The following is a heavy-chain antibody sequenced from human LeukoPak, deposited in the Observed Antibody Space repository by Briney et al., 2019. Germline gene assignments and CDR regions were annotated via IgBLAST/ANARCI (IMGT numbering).Heavy chain of an antibody. Sequence: GGSLRLSCAASGFTFSSYEMNWVRQAPGKGLEWVSYISSSGSTIYYADSVKGRFTISRDNAKNSLYLQMNSLRAEDTAVYYCARGDYYDSSGYPDYWGQGTLATVSS. V-gene: IGHV3-48*03. CDR3: ARGDYYDSSGYPDY. CDR2: ISSSGSTI. J-gene: IGHJ4*02. CDR1: GFTFSSYE. D-gene: IGHD3-22*01.